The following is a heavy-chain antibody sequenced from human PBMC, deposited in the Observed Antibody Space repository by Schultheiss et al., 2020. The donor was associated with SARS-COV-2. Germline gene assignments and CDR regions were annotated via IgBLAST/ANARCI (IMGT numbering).Heavy chain of an antibody. Sequence: SETLSLTCAVYGGSFSGYYWSWIRQPPGKGLEWIGEINHSGSTNYNPSLKSRVTISVDMSQNHLSLKLSSVTAADTAIYYCARALGSAYSYGMDVWGQGTTVTVSS. J-gene: IGHJ6*02. CDR2: INHSGST. D-gene: IGHD2-15*01. CDR1: GGSFSGYY. CDR3: ARALGSAYSYGMDV. V-gene: IGHV4-34*01.